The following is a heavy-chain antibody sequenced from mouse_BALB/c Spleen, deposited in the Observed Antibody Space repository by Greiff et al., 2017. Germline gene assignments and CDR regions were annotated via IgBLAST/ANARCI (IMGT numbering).Heavy chain of an antibody. Sequence: QVQLQQSGAELVKPGTSVKLSCKASGYNFTSYWINWVKLRPGQGLEWIGDIYPGSGSTNYNEKFKSKATLTVDTSSSTAYMQLSSLASEDSALYYCARSAIYYGNYVAMDYWGQGTSVTVSS. D-gene: IGHD2-1*01. J-gene: IGHJ4*01. CDR1: GYNFTSYW. CDR2: IYPGSGST. V-gene: IGHV1-55*01. CDR3: ARSAIYYGNYVAMDY.